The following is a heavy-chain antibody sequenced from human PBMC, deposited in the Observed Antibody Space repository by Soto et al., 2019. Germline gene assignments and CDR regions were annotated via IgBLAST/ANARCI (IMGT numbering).Heavy chain of an antibody. V-gene: IGHV1-8*02. D-gene: IGHD6-19*01. Sequence: ASVKVSCKASGYTFTSYGISWVRQAPGQGLEWMGWMNPNSGNTGYAQKFQGRVTMTRNTSISTAYMELSSLRSEDTAVYYCARERGASSPFDYWGQGTLVTVSS. CDR2: MNPNSGNT. CDR3: ARERGASSPFDY. J-gene: IGHJ4*02. CDR1: GYTFTSYG.